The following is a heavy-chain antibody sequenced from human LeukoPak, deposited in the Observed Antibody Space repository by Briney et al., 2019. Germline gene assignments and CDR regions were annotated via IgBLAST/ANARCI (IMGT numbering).Heavy chain of an antibody. D-gene: IGHD3-22*01. CDR2: IYYSGST. Sequence: PSETLSLTCTVSGGSISSYYWSWIRQPPGKRLEWIGYIYYSGSTNYNPSLKSRVTISVDTSKNQFSLKLSSVTAADTAVYYCARGGGSSGYFDYWGQGTLVTVSS. J-gene: IGHJ4*02. CDR3: ARGGGSSGYFDY. CDR1: GGSISSYY. V-gene: IGHV4-59*01.